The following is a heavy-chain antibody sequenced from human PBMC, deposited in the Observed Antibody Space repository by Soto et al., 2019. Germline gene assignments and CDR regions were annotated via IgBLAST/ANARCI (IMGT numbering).Heavy chain of an antibody. D-gene: IGHD6-19*01. CDR1: GFTFSSYA. CDR2: ISGSGGST. V-gene: IGHV3-23*01. J-gene: IGHJ4*02. CDR3: AKGPTAPYSSGWFDFDY. Sequence: GGSLRLSCAASGFTFSSYAMSWVRQAPGKGLEWVSAISGSGGSTYYADSVKGRFTISRDNSKNTLYLQMNSLRAEDTAVYYCAKGPTAPYSSGWFDFDYWGQGTLVTVSS.